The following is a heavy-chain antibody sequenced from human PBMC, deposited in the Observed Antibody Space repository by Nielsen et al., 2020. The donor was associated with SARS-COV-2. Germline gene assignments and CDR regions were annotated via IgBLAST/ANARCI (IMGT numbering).Heavy chain of an antibody. V-gene: IGHV3-7*01. CDR2: IKQDGSEK. Sequence: GESLKISCAASGFTFSSYWMSWVRQAPGKGLEWVANIKQDGSEKYYVDSVKGRFTISRDNAKNSLYLQMNSLRAEDTAVYYCASTKYYYDSSGYYPNWFDPWGQGTRVTVSS. CDR3: ASTKYYYDSSGYYPNWFDP. D-gene: IGHD3-22*01. CDR1: GFTFSSYW. J-gene: IGHJ5*02.